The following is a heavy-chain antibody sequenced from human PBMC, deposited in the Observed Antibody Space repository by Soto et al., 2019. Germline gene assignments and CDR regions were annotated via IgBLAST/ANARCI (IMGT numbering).Heavy chain of an antibody. CDR2: ISAHNGNA. CDR1: GYDFTTYG. J-gene: IGHJ4*02. Sequence: QVHLVQSGAEVKKPGASVKVSCKGSGYDFTTYGITWVRQAPGQGLEWMAWISAHNGNADYAQKLQGTVTVTRDTSTSPAYRVRRSLRSDDTGMYYCARGRYGDYWGQGAMVTVSS. V-gene: IGHV1-18*01. CDR3: ARGRYGDY. D-gene: IGHD1-1*01.